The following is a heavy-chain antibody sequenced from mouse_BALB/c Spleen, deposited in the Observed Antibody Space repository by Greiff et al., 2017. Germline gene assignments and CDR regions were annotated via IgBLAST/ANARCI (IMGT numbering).Heavy chain of an antibody. Sequence: EVKVEESGGGLVKPGGSLKLSCAASGFTFSSYTMSWVRQTPEKRLEWVATISSGGGNTYYPDSVKGRFTISRDNAKNNLYLQMSSLRSEDTALYYCARVDGNRKFGFAYWGQGTLVTVSA. CDR2: ISSGGGNT. CDR3: ARVDGNRKFGFAY. J-gene: IGHJ3*01. D-gene: IGHD2-1*01. V-gene: IGHV5-9*03. CDR1: GFTFSSYT.